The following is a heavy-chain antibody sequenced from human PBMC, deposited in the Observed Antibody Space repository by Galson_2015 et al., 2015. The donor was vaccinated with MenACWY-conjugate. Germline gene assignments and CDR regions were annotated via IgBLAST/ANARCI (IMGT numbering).Heavy chain of an antibody. CDR3: ARYYYDSSGYHYTEYFQH. CDR1: GGSISSYY. V-gene: IGHV4-59*01. CDR2: IYYSGST. D-gene: IGHD3-22*01. Sequence: ETLSLTCTVSGGSISSYYWSWIRQPPGKGLEWIGYIYYSGSTNYNPSLKSRVTISVDMSKNQFSLKLSSVTAADTAVYYCARYYYDSSGYHYTEYFQHWGQGILVTVSS. J-gene: IGHJ1*01.